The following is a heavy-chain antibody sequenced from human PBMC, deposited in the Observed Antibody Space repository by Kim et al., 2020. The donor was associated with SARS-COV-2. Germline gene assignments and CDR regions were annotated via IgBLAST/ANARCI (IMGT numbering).Heavy chain of an antibody. D-gene: IGHD1-26*01. V-gene: IGHV4-30-2*05. CDR3: ARGETFNWFDP. CDR2: T. J-gene: IGHJ5*02. Sequence: TNYNPSLKSRVTISVDTSKNQFSLKLSSVTAADTAVYYCARGETFNWFDPWGQGTLVTVSS.